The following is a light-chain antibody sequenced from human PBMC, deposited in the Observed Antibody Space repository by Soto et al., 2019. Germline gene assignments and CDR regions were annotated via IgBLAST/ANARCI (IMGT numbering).Light chain of an antibody. V-gene: IGKV3-20*01. Sequence: ENVLTQSPGTLSLSPGESATLSCRASQSVTNNFFAWYQQKPGQAPRLLIYGISSRATGIPDRFSGSGSGTDFTLTISRLEPEDFVVYYCQQYITLPHTFGQGTKLEVK. J-gene: IGKJ2*01. CDR1: QSVTNNF. CDR2: GIS. CDR3: QQYITLPHT.